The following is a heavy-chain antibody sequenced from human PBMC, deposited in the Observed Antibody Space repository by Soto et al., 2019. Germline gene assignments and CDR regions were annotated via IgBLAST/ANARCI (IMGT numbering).Heavy chain of an antibody. V-gene: IGHV3-7*01. CDR2: IKQDGSEK. J-gene: IGHJ6*03. D-gene: IGHD3-9*01. CDR1: GFTFSSYW. Sequence: GGSLRLSCAASGFTFSSYWMSWVRQAPGKGLEWVANIKQDGSEKYYVDSVKGRFTISRDNAKNSLYLQMNSLRAEDTAVYYCARELTIVRLVIETSYYYYYMDVWGKGTTVTVSS. CDR3: ARELTIVRLVIETSYYYYYMDV.